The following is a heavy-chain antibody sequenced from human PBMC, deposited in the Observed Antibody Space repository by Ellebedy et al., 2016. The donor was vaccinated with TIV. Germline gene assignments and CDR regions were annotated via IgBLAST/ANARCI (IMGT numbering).Heavy chain of an antibody. Sequence: PGGSLRLSCIGSGFTFGDYGMSWFRQAPGKGLESVGLIRSKAYGGTTEYAASVKGRVTISRDDSKSIAYLQMDSLKTEDTAVYYCTRVCGITCEDVFDIWGQGTMVTVSS. CDR1: GFTFGDYG. CDR3: TRVCGITCEDVFDI. D-gene: IGHD3-10*01. V-gene: IGHV3-49*03. J-gene: IGHJ3*02. CDR2: IRSKAYGGTT.